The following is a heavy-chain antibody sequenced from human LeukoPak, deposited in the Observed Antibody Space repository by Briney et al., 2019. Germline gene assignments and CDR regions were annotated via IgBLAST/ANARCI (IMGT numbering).Heavy chain of an antibody. CDR2: ISGSGGST. CDR3: AKPGGMIAVAAVYYFDY. Sequence: GGSLRLSCAASGFTFSSYGMSWVRQAPGKGLEWVSAISGSGGSTYYADSVKGRFTISRDNSKNTLYLQMNSLRAEDTAVYYCAKPGGMIAVAAVYYFDYWGQGTPVTVSS. CDR1: GFTFSSYG. D-gene: IGHD6-19*01. J-gene: IGHJ4*02. V-gene: IGHV3-23*01.